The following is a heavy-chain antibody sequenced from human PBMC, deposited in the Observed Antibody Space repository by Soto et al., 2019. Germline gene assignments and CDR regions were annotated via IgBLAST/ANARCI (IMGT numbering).Heavy chain of an antibody. V-gene: IGHV1-69*13. CDR2: IIPIFGTA. CDR3: ASSNSYDSSGYYAVSFDI. Sequence: SVKVSCKASGGTFSSYAISWVRQAPGQGLEWMGGIIPIFGTAKYAQKFQGRVTITADESTSTAYMELSSLRSEDTAVYYCASSNSYDSSGYYAVSFDIWGQGTMVTVSS. CDR1: GGTFSSYA. J-gene: IGHJ3*02. D-gene: IGHD3-22*01.